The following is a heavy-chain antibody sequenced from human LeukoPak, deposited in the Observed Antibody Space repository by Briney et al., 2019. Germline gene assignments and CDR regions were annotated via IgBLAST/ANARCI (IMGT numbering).Heavy chain of an antibody. V-gene: IGHV3-13*04. CDR2: IGTAADT. CDR1: GFTFSSYD. Sequence: GGSLRLSCAASGFTFSSYDMHWVRQVTGERLEWVSAIGTAADTYYPGSVKGRFTISRENAKNSLYLQMNSLRGGDTAVYYCARGGPLTAAGDADAFDIWGQGTLVTVSS. CDR3: ARGGPLTAAGDADAFDI. D-gene: IGHD6-13*01. J-gene: IGHJ3*02.